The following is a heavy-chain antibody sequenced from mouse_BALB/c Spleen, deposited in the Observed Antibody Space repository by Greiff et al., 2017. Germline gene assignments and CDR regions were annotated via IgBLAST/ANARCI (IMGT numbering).Heavy chain of an antibody. V-gene: IGHV1-80*01. D-gene: IGHD2-4*01. J-gene: IGHJ2*01. CDR1: GYAFSSYW. Sequence: VKLMESGAELVRPGSSVKISCKASGYAFSSYWMNWVKQRPGQGLEWIGQIYPGDGDTNYNGKFKGKATLTADKSSSTAYMQLSSLTSEDSAVYFCARDEDYEEDYWGQGTTLTVSS. CDR2: IYPGDGDT. CDR3: ARDEDYEEDY.